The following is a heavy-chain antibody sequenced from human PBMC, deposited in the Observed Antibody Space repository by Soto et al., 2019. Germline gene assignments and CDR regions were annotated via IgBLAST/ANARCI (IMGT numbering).Heavy chain of an antibody. CDR2: IIPIFGTA. CDR1: GGTFSSYA. CDR3: ARDPLGYSSSSDAFDY. J-gene: IGHJ4*02. Sequence: SVKVSCKASGGTFSSYAISWVRQAPGQGLEWMGGIIPIFGTANYAQKFQGRVTITADGSTSTAYMELGSLRSEDTAVYYCARDPLGYSSSSDAFDYWGQGTLVTVSS. D-gene: IGHD6-6*01. V-gene: IGHV1-69*13.